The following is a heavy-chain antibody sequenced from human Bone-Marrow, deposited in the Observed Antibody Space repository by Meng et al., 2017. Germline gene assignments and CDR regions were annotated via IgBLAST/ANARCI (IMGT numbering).Heavy chain of an antibody. CDR1: GGTFSSYA. J-gene: IGHJ5*02. CDR2: IIPIFGTA. CDR3: ARVLTFFGVVHNWFDP. Sequence: GQSGAEGDRPRSSVNASCKASGGTFSSYAISWVRQAPGQGLEWMGGIIPIFGTANYAQKFQGRVTITADESTSTAYMELSSLRSEDTAVYYCARVLTFFGVVHNWFDPWGQGTLVTVFS. D-gene: IGHD3-3*01. V-gene: IGHV1-69*01.